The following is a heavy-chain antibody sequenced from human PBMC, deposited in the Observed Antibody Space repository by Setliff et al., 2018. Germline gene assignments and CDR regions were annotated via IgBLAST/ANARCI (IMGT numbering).Heavy chain of an antibody. CDR2: IYYSGST. J-gene: IGHJ4*02. D-gene: IGHD1-26*01. CDR1: GGSIRSYY. CDR3: AKGGGRYHSAS. V-gene: IGHV4-59*12. Sequence: SETLSLTCTVSGGSIRSYYWNWIRQPPGKGLEWIGYIYYSGSTNYNPSLKSRVTISVDTSKNHFSLKLTSVTAADTAVYYCAKGGGRYHSASWGQGTLVTVSS.